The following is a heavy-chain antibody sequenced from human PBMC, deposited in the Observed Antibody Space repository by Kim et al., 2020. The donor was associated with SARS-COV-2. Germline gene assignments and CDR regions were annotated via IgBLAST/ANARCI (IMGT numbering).Heavy chain of an antibody. V-gene: IGHV3-30-3*01. Sequence: GGSLRLSCAASGFTLSSYAMHWVRQAPGKGLEWVAVISYDGSNKYYADSVKGRFTISRDNSKNTLYLQMNSLRAADTAVYYCARVVWGEYRGGFVYLGQG. CDR2: ISYDGSNK. CDR1: GFTLSSYA. CDR3: ARVVWGEYRGGFVY. D-gene: IGHD3-16*01. J-gene: IGHJ4*02.